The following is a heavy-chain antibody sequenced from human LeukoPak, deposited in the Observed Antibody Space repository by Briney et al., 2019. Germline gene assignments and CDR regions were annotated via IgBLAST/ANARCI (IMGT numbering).Heavy chain of an antibody. D-gene: IGHD1-1*01. Sequence: GGSLRFSCAASGFTFSSYAMSWVRQAPGKGLEWVSSITGGGGGTYYADSVKGRFTISRDDSKNTLYLQMNSLRAEDTAVYYCAKVSGYNHGPFDHWGQGTLVTVSS. CDR1: GFTFSSYA. J-gene: IGHJ4*02. CDR2: ITGGGGGT. CDR3: AKVSGYNHGPFDH. V-gene: IGHV3-23*01.